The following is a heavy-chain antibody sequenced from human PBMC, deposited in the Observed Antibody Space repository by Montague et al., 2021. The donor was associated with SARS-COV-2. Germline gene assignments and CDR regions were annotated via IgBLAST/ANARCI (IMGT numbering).Heavy chain of an antibody. CDR1: GASFSVYY. J-gene: IGHJ4*02. CDR2: INHSGST. CDR3: VVVVPAMRPRSDY. V-gene: IGHV4-34*01. Sequence: SETLSLTCAVYGASFSVYYWSWIRQPPGKGLEWIGEINHSGSTNYNPSRKSRVTISSDTSKNQFSLKLNSVTAADTAVYFCVVVVPAMRPRSDYWGQGTLVTVSS. D-gene: IGHD2-21*02.